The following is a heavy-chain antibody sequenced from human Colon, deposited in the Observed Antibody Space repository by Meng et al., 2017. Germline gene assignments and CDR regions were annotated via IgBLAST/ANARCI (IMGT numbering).Heavy chain of an antibody. CDR3: ARDRKHYGERGWFDP. CDR1: GGSISSGDYY. CDR2: IYYSGST. D-gene: IGHD4-17*01. Sequence: VLLQESGPGLVQPSHTLSLTCTVSGGSISSGDYYWSWIRQPPGKGLEWIGYIYYSGSTYSNASLKSRVTISIDRSKNQFSLKLSSVTAADTAVYYCARDRKHYGERGWFDPWGQGTLVTVSS. J-gene: IGHJ5*02. V-gene: IGHV4-30-4*01.